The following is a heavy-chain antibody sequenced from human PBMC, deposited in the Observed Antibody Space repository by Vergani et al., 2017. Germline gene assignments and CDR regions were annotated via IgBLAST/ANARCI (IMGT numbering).Heavy chain of an antibody. D-gene: IGHD6-13*01. V-gene: IGHV4-61*02. CDR2: FYTGGGA. CDR3: ARDPLYSTTWPFLLLDMDV. Sequence: QVQLQESGPGLVRPSQTLSLTCTVAGGYISSGSYYWSWFRQPAGKGLEWIGRFYTGGGASYNPSLKSRVTISVDTSKNQFSLQLSSVTAADTAVYYCARDPLYSTTWPFLLLDMDVWGQGTTVTVSS. CDR1: GGYISSGSYY. J-gene: IGHJ6*02.